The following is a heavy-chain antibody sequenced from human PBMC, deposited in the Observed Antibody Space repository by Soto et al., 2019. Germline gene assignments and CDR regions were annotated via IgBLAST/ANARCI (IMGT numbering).Heavy chain of an antibody. CDR3: ARQISYDCDF. Sequence: EVQLVQSGAELKKPGESLKISCKGVGYRLDDAWIGWVRQMPGKGLEWMGIINPGGSDLKYSPSFRGHVTISADAAVNTAYLQWDSLKASDSAIYYCARQISYDCDFWGQGTLVTVSS. CDR2: INPGGSDL. J-gene: IGHJ4*02. V-gene: IGHV5-51*01. CDR1: GYRLDDAW. D-gene: IGHD3-3*01.